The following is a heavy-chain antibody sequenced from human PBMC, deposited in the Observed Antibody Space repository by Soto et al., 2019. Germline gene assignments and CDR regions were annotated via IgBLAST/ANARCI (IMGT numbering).Heavy chain of an antibody. Sequence: PSETLSLTCTVSGGSISSYYWSWIRQPPGKGLEWIGYIYYSGSTNYNPSLKSRVTISVDTSKNQFSLKLSSVTAADTAVYYCARVATAARYYGMDVWGQGTTVTVSS. CDR1: GGSISSYY. J-gene: IGHJ6*02. V-gene: IGHV4-59*01. D-gene: IGHD5-12*01. CDR2: IYYSGST. CDR3: ARVATAARYYGMDV.